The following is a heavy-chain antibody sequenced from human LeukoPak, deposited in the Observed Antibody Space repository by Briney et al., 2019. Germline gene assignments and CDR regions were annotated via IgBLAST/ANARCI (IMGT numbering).Heavy chain of an antibody. CDR3: ARDARENDFWSGYYTGIVFDY. CDR1: GGSISSSSYY. Sequence: SETLSLTCTVSGGSISSSSYYWGWIRQPPGQGLEWIGSIYYSGSTNYNPSLKPRINISVDTSKNQCSLKLSSLTAAHTAVYYCARDARENDFWSGYYTGIVFDYWGQGTLVTVSS. CDR2: IYYSGST. V-gene: IGHV4-39*07. D-gene: IGHD3-3*01. J-gene: IGHJ4*02.